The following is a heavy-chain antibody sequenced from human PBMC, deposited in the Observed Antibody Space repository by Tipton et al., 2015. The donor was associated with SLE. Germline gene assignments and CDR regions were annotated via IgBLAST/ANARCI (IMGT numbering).Heavy chain of an antibody. CDR1: GVSVTNYY. Sequence: TLSLTCTVSGVSVTNYYWSWIRQPPGKRLEWIGFIQGRENTNYNPSLKSRVTISVDTSKNQFSLKLSSVTAADTAVYYCARGDYVRYHSGMDVWGQGTTVTVSS. CDR3: ARGDYVRYHSGMDV. D-gene: IGHD3-10*02. CDR2: IQGRENT. J-gene: IGHJ6*02. V-gene: IGHV4-4*08.